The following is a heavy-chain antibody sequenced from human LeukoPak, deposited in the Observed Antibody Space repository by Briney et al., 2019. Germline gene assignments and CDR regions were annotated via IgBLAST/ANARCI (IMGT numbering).Heavy chain of an antibody. CDR2: INHSGST. Sequence: SETLSLTCAVYGGSFSGYYWSWIRQPPGKGLEWIGEINHSGSTNYNPSLKSRVTISVDTSKNQFSLKLSSVTAADTAVYYCARDEIYYYYGMDVWGQGTTATVSS. CDR3: ARDEIYYYYGMDV. J-gene: IGHJ6*02. V-gene: IGHV4-34*01. CDR1: GGSFSGYY.